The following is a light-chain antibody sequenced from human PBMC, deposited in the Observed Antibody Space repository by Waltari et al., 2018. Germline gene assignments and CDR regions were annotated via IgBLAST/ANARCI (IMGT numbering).Light chain of an antibody. CDR3: QQYGSTPVT. CDR1: QSVRSSY. J-gene: IGKJ2*01. CDR2: CAS. V-gene: IGKV3-20*01. Sequence: EIVLTQSPGTLSLSPGERATLSCRASQSVRSSYLAWYQQKPGQAPRLLIFCASSRATGIPDRFSGSGSGTDFTLTISRLEPEDFAVYYCQQYGSTPVTFGQGTKLEIK.